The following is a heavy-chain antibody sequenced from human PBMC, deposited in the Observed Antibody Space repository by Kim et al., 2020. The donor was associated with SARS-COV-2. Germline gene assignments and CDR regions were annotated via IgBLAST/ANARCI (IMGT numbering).Heavy chain of an antibody. CDR1: GYTFTSYA. J-gene: IGHJ3*02. CDR3: ARALFTIFGVVTEDAFVI. Sequence: ASVTVSCKASGYTFTSYAMHWVRQAPGQRLEWMGWINAGNGNTKYSQKFQGRVTITRDTSASTAYMELSSLRSEDTAVYYCARALFTIFGVVTEDAFVIWGQGTMVIVSS. V-gene: IGHV1-3*01. D-gene: IGHD3-3*01. CDR2: INAGNGNT.